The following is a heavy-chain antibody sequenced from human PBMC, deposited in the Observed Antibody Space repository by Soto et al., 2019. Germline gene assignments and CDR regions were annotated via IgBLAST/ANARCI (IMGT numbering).Heavy chain of an antibody. J-gene: IGHJ6*02. D-gene: IGHD1-7*01. CDR2: IMPVFATP. CDR3: ARDRDRQQICGNYCYMLNV. V-gene: IGHV1-69*12. CDR1: GGTFSTSA. Sequence: QVQLMQSGAEVKKPGSSVKVSCKASGGTFSTSAISWVRQAPGEGLEWVGGIMPVFATPDYAQKFQGRVTISAAASTTTAYLQLTSLTTDDPGVYYCARDRDRQQICGNYCYMLNVRGLGTAITVSS.